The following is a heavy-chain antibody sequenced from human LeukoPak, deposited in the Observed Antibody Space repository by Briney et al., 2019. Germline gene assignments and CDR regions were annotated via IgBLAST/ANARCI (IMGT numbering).Heavy chain of an antibody. J-gene: IGHJ4*02. CDR1: GGSISSGDYY. V-gene: IGHV4-30-4*01. CDR2: IYYSGST. CDR3: ARGGYYYDSSGYD. D-gene: IGHD3-22*01. Sequence: SETLSLTCTVSGGSISSGDYYWSWIRQPPGKGLEWIGYIYYSGSTYYNPSLKSRVTISVDTSKNQFSLKLSSVTAADTAVYYCARGGYYYDSSGYDWGQGTLVAVSS.